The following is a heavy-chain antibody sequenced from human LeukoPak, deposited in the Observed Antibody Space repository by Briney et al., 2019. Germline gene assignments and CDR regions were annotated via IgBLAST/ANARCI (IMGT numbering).Heavy chain of an antibody. CDR1: GFTVSSNY. V-gene: IGHV4-39*07. CDR2: IYYSGST. D-gene: IGHD1-1*01. Sequence: GSLRLSCAASGFTVSSNYMSWVRQAPGKGLEWIGSIYYSGSTYYNPSLKSRLTISLDTSKNQFSLRLSSVTAADTAFYYCARRYNWNDRWDWGQGTLVTVSP. J-gene: IGHJ4*02. CDR3: ARRYNWNDRWD.